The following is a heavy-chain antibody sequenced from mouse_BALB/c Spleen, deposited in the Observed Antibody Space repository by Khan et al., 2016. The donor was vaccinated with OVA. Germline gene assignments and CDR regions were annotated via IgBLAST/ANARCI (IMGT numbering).Heavy chain of an antibody. CDR3: ARGNYYGYYFDY. V-gene: IGHV3-2*02. Sequence: EVQLVESGPGLVKPSQSLSLTCTVTGYSITSGYAWNWLRQFPGNKLEWMGYISYSGGTSYNPSLKSRISITRDTSKNQFFLQLNSVTTEDTATYYCARGNYYGYYFDYWGQGTTLTVSS. D-gene: IGHD1-1*01. CDR1: GYSITSGYA. CDR2: ISYSGGT. J-gene: IGHJ2*01.